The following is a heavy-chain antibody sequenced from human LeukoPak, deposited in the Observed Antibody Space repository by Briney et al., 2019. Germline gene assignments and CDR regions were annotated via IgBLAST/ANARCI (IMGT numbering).Heavy chain of an antibody. Sequence: GGSLRLSCAASGFTFDDYAMHWVRQAPGKGLEGVTGISWNSGSIGYADSVKGRFTISRDNAKNSLYLQMNSLRAEDTALYYCAKGRTLDYYYYGMDVWGQGTTVTVSS. V-gene: IGHV3-9*01. CDR1: GFTFDDYA. J-gene: IGHJ6*02. CDR2: ISWNSGSI. CDR3: AKGRTLDYYYYGMDV. D-gene: IGHD1-1*01.